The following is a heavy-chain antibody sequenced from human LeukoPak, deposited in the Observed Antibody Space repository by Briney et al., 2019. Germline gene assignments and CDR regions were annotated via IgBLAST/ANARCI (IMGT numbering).Heavy chain of an antibody. Sequence: GGSLRLSCAASGFTVSDNYTSWVRQAPGKGLEWVSAISGGGSTYYADSVKGRFIISRDNSKNTVYLQLNSLRAEDTAVYYCARDRVYLGREDAFDIWGQGTMVTVSS. CDR2: ISGGGST. CDR3: ARDRVYLGREDAFDI. V-gene: IGHV3-53*01. D-gene: IGHD7-27*01. J-gene: IGHJ3*02. CDR1: GFTVSDNY.